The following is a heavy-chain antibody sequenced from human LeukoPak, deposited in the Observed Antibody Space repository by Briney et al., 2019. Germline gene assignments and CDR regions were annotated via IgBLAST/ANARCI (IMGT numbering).Heavy chain of an antibody. CDR2: IGAYSGNT. CDR1: GYSFSSYS. J-gene: IGHJ5*02. Sequence: ASVKVSCKASGYSFSSYSISWVRQAPGQGLEWMGWIGAYSGNTNYAHKLQGRVTMTTDTSTSTAYMELRSLRSDDTAVYYCARHRSRMVRGGDWFDPWGQGTLVTVSS. V-gene: IGHV1-18*01. CDR3: ARHRSRMVRGGDWFDP. D-gene: IGHD3-10*01.